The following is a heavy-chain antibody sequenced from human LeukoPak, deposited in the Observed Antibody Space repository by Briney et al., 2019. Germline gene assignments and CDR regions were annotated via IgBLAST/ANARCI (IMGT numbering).Heavy chain of an antibody. V-gene: IGHV3-23*01. CDR1: GFTFSSYA. D-gene: IGHD3-10*01. CDR3: ARSTSGSTDWFDP. J-gene: IGHJ5*02. CDR2: ISGSGGST. Sequence: PGGSLRLSCAASGFTFSSYAMSWVRQAPGKGLEWVSAISGSGGSTYYADSVKGRFTISRDNAKNSLYLQMNSLRAEDTAVYYCARSTSGSTDWFDPWGQGTLVTVSS.